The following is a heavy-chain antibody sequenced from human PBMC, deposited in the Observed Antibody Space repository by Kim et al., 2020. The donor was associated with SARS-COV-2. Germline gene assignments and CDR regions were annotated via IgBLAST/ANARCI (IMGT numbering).Heavy chain of an antibody. D-gene: IGHD1-26*01. V-gene: IGHV3-23*01. J-gene: IGHJ4*02. CDR3: AKGVINSGFDY. Sequence: GGSLRLSCAASGFTFITSPMGWVRQAPGKGLEWVSRISWDGTRTYYADSVKGRVTMSSDKSRNTLYLHMNNLRVEDTAVYYCAKGVINSGFDYWGQGTQV. CDR1: GFTFITSP. CDR2: ISWDGTRT.